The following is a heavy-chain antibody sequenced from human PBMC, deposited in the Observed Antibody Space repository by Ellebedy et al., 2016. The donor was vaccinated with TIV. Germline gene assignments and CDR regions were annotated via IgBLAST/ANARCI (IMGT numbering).Heavy chain of an antibody. CDR2: ISGGVGNT. Sequence: GESLKISCAASGFTFSNYVMSWVRQAPGKGLEWVSSISGGVGNTYYADSVKGRFTISRDNSKNTLYLQMNSLRAEDTAVYYCATEVRPNDYWGRGTLVTVSS. CDR1: GFTFSNYV. V-gene: IGHV3-23*01. J-gene: IGHJ4*01. CDR3: ATEVRPNDY.